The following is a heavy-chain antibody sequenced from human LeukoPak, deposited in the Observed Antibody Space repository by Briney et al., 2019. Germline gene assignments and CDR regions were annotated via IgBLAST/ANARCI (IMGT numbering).Heavy chain of an antibody. Sequence: GGSLRLSCAASRFTVSSNYMSWVRQAPGRGLEWVSVIYSGGSTYYADSVKGRFTISRDNSKNTLDLQMNSLRAEDTAVYYCVRVGSSSWYAWDYWGQEPRSPSPQ. CDR1: RFTVSSNY. CDR3: VRVGSSSWYAWDY. J-gene: IGHJ4*01. D-gene: IGHD6-13*01. V-gene: IGHV3-53*01. CDR2: IYSGGST.